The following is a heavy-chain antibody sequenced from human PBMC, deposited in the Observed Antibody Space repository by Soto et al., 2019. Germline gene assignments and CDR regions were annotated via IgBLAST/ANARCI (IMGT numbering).Heavy chain of an antibody. D-gene: IGHD3-10*01. Sequence: EVQLVESGGALVQPGGSLRLSCTASGFTFDDYAIHWVRQAPGKGLEWISGISWNGDATGYAASVKGRFTISRDNAKNSLDLQMNSLSTEDTGMYFCANLPLSGSGFDCWGQGTLVTVAS. J-gene: IGHJ4*02. CDR1: GFTFDDYA. V-gene: IGHV3-9*01. CDR3: ANLPLSGSGFDC. CDR2: ISWNGDAT.